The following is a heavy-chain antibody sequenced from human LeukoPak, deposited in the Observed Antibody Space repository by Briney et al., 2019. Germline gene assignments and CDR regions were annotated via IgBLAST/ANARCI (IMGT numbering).Heavy chain of an antibody. J-gene: IGHJ3*02. Sequence: GASVKVSCKASGYSFISYGISWVRQAPGQGLEWMGWISAYNGNTNYAQKFQGRVTMTRDTSISTAYMEVSRVRSDDTAVYYCARDGTFDIWGQGTMVTVSS. CDR1: GYSFISYG. D-gene: IGHD2-15*01. CDR3: ARDGTFDI. V-gene: IGHV1-18*01. CDR2: ISAYNGNT.